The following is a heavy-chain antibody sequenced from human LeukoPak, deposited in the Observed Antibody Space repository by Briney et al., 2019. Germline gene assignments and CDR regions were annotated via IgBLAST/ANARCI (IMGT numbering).Heavy chain of an antibody. D-gene: IGHD4-17*01. CDR2: IKGDGSER. CDR1: GFTFSSYS. J-gene: IGHJ3*02. V-gene: IGHV3-7*01. CDR3: AREGALTVTKDAFDI. Sequence: GGSLRLSCAASGFTFSSYSMNWVRQAPGKGLEWVGNIKGDGSERYYLDSVKGRFTISRDNAKNSLYLQMNSLRAEDTAVYYCAREGALTVTKDAFDIWGQGTMVTVSS.